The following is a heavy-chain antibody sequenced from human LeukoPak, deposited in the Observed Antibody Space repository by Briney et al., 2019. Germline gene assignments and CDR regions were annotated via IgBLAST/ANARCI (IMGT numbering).Heavy chain of an antibody. CDR2: IYASGNT. D-gene: IGHD3-16*01. J-gene: IGHJ4*02. CDR3: ARVRLQPGTRLLIPNYFDY. V-gene: IGHV4-4*07. Sequence: PSETLSLTCSVSGASISSYYWTWIRQPAGKGLEWIGRIYASGNTDYNPSLKSRVTMSVDTSKNQFSLKPSSVTAADTAIYYCARVRLQPGTRLLIPNYFDYWGRGTLVTVSS. CDR1: GASISSYY.